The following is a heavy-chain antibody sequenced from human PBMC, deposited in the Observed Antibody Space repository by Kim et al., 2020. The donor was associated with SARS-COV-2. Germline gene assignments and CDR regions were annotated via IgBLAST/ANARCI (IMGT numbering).Heavy chain of an antibody. J-gene: IGHJ6*02. CDR1: GFTFSNYA. CDR2: IGNVGT. CDR3: AKRGAVGSNGMDV. D-gene: IGHD6-13*01. V-gene: IGHV3-23*01. Sequence: GGSLRLSCVASGFTFSNYAMTWVRQAPGKGLEWVSLIGNVGTNYADSVKGRFTISRDNSKYTLFLQMNSMRAEDTAGYYCAKRGAVGSNGMDVWGQGTTVTVSS.